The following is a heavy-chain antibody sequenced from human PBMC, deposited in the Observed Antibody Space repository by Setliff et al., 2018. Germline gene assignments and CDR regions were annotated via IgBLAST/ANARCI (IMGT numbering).Heavy chain of an antibody. Sequence: ASVKVSCKASGYTFTNYGINWVRQAPGQGLEWMGWINNYNFNTNYPQKFLGRVTMTTDTSTSTAYMELRSLRSDDTAVYYCARAGSAAAGRKGVFEYWGQGSLVTVSS. CDR2: INNYNFNT. D-gene: IGHD6-13*01. CDR3: ARAGSAAAGRKGVFEY. J-gene: IGHJ4*02. V-gene: IGHV1-18*01. CDR1: GYTFTNYG.